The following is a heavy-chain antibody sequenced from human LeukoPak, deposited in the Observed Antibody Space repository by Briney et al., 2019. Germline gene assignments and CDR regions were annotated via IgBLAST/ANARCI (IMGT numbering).Heavy chain of an antibody. Sequence: SETLSLTCTVSGDSINTRYYYWGWIRQSPGKGLQWIGSVYYGGRTYYNPSLKSRVTISAYTSKNQFSLKVNSVTAADTAVYYCARHCGSTSCYVDFDYWGQGTLVSVSS. CDR3: ARHCGSTSCYVDFDY. CDR1: GDSINTRYYY. CDR2: VYYGGRT. J-gene: IGHJ4*02. V-gene: IGHV4-39*01. D-gene: IGHD2-2*01.